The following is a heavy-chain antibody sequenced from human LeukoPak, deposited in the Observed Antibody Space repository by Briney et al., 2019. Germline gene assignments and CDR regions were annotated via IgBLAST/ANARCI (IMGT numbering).Heavy chain of an antibody. CDR3: ARGYDSSGYPFDY. D-gene: IGHD3-22*01. CDR1: GGTFSSYA. J-gene: IGHJ4*02. CDR2: IIPIFGTA. Sequence: ASVKVSCKASGGTFSSYAISWVRRAPAQGLEWMGGIIPIFGTANYAQKFQGRVTITADESTSTAYMELSSLRSEDTAVYYCARGYDSSGYPFDYWGQGTLVTVSS. V-gene: IGHV1-69*13.